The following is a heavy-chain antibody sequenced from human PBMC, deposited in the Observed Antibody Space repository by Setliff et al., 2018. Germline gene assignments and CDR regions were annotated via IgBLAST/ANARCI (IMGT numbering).Heavy chain of an antibody. V-gene: IGHV4-31*03. CDR3: ARASHSYGSPNWFDP. CDR2: IFYNGNT. Sequence: LSLTCNVSGDFISSGGYTWNWIRQHPEMGLEWIGYIFYNGNTFYNPSLQSRVTISVDTSKNQFSLKLTSLNAADSAVYYCARASHSYGSPNWFDPWGPGTLVTVS. CDR1: GDFISSGGYT. J-gene: IGHJ5*02. D-gene: IGHD3-22*01.